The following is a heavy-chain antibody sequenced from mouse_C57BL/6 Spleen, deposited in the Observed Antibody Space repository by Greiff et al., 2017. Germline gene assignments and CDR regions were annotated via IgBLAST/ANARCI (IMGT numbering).Heavy chain of an antibody. D-gene: IGHD1-1*01. CDR3: ARRGYYGSSPTDY. CDR2: INPNNGGT. V-gene: IGHV1-26*01. J-gene: IGHJ2*01. CDR1: GYTFTDYY. Sequence: VQLQQSGPELVKPGASVKISCKASGYTFTDYYMNWVKQSHGKSLEWIGDINPNNGGTSYNQKFKGKATLTVDKSSSTAYMELRSLTSEDSAVYYCARRGYYGSSPTDYWGQGTTLTVSS.